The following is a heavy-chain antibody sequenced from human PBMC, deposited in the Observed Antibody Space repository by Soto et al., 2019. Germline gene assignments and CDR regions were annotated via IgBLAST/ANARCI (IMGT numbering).Heavy chain of an antibody. CDR3: ARSLFFYGSGSHVGFDY. CDR1: GCSYISYW. J-gene: IGHJ4*02. Sequence: SEKRSGKGCGCSYISYWISWVRQIHRKGLEWMGRIDPSDSYTNYSPSFQGHVTISADKSISTAYLQWSSLKASDTAMYYCARSLFFYGSGSHVGFDYWGQGTLVTVSS. D-gene: IGHD3-10*01. CDR2: IDPSDSYT. V-gene: IGHV5-10-1*01.